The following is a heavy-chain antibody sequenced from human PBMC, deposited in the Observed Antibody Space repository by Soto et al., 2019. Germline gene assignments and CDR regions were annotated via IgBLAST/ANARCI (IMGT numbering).Heavy chain of an antibody. Sequence: GGSLRLSCAASGFTFSSYAMHWVRQAPGKGLEWVSGISWNSGSIGYADSVKGRFTISRDNAKNSLYLQMTSLRAEDTALYYCAKDLGYSSSWYRPYYYGMDVWGQGTTVTVSS. CDR1: GFTFSSYA. D-gene: IGHD6-13*01. CDR2: ISWNSGSI. J-gene: IGHJ6*02. V-gene: IGHV3-9*01. CDR3: AKDLGYSSSWYRPYYYGMDV.